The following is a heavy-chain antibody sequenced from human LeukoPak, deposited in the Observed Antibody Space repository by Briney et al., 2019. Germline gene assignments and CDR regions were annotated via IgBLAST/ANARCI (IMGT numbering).Heavy chain of an antibody. J-gene: IGHJ5*02. CDR3: ARFGYGSGSYYNWFDP. CDR2: INHRGST. D-gene: IGHD3-10*01. CDR1: GGSFSVYY. V-gene: IGHV4-34*01. Sequence: SETLSLTCAVYGGSFSVYYWTWIRQPPGKGLGWIGEINHRGSTNHNPSLKSRVTISVDTSKNQFSLKLSSVTAADTAVYYCARFGYGSGSYYNWFDPWGQGTLVTVSS.